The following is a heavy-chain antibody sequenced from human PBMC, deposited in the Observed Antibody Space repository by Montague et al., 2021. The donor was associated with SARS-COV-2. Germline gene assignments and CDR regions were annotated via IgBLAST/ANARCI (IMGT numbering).Heavy chain of an antibody. Sequence: QSGAEVKKPGESLKISCKGSGYSFTSYWVGWVRQMPGKGLEWMGIIYPDDSDTRYSPSFQGQVTISADKSISTAYLQWSSLKASDTAMYYCARISYYGSGSYPFDYWGQGTLVTVSS. D-gene: IGHD3-10*01. CDR3: ARISYYGSGSYPFDY. J-gene: IGHJ4*02. CDR2: IYPDDSDT. V-gene: IGHV5-51*01. CDR1: GYSFTSYW.